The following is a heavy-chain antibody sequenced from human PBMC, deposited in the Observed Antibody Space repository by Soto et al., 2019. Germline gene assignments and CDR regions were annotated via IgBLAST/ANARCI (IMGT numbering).Heavy chain of an antibody. CDR2: LSSTSVFI. J-gene: IGHJ6*02. CDR3: AKALSEWQESGMDV. D-gene: IGHD3-3*01. CDR1: GFNFASYT. Sequence: PGGSLRLSCAASGFNFASYTMNWVRQAPGKGLDWVSSLSSTSVFINYADSVKGRFTISRDNAKNTLYLQIDSLKDEDTAVYYCAKALSEWQESGMDVWGRGTTVTVSS. V-gene: IGHV3-21*01.